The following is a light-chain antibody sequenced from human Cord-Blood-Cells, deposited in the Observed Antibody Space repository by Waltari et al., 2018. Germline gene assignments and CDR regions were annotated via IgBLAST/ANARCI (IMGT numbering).Light chain of an antibody. CDR2: AAS. J-gene: IGKJ3*01. CDR3: QQYNSYPFT. V-gene: IGKV1-16*02. Sequence: DIQMTQSPSSLSASVGDRVTIPCRASQGISNYLAWFQQKPGKAPKSLFYAASSLQSGVPSKFSGIGSGTDFTLTTSSLQPEDFATYSCQQYNSYPFTFGPGTKVDTK. CDR1: QGISNY.